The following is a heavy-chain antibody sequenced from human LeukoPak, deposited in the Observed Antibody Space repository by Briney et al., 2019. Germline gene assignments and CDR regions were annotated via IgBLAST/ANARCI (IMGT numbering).Heavy chain of an antibody. CDR2: LSGSGGTT. D-gene: IGHD6-13*01. V-gene: IGHV3-23*01. CDR1: GFTFSSYD. J-gene: IGHJ2*01. Sequence: GGSLRLSCAASGFTFSSYDMSWVRQAPGKGLEWVSCLSGSGGTTYYADSVKGRFTISRDNSKNTLFLQMNSLRVEDTAIYFCAIGGGSRPRWYFDLWGRGTLVTVSS. CDR3: AIGGGSRPRWYFDL.